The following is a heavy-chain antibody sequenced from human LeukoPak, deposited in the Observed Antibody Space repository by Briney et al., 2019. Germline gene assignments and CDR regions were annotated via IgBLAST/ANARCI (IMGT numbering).Heavy chain of an antibody. J-gene: IGHJ4*02. V-gene: IGHV3-23*01. Sequence: GGSLTLSCAASGFTFTGYAMNWVRQAPGKGLEWVSGISAGGGGTYYADSVKGRFTISRDNSKNTLYLQMNSLRAEDTAVYYCAKYGSGWYGIDYWGQGTLVTVSS. CDR2: ISAGGGGT. CDR1: GFTFTGYA. CDR3: AKYGSGWYGIDY. D-gene: IGHD6-19*01.